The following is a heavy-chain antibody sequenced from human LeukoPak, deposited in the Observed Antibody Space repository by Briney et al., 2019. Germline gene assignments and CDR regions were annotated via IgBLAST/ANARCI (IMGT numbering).Heavy chain of an antibody. D-gene: IGHD3-9*01. CDR3: ARAGGVYDILTGYYYYYYGMDV. V-gene: IGHV3-33*01. CDR1: GFTFSSYG. CDR2: IWYDGSNK. J-gene: IGHJ6*04. Sequence: GWSLRLSCAASGFTFSSYGMHWVRQAPGKGLEWVAVIWYDGSNKYYADSVKGRFTISRDNSKNTLYLQMNSLRAEDTAVYYCARAGGVYDILTGYYYYYYGMDVWGKGTTVTVSS.